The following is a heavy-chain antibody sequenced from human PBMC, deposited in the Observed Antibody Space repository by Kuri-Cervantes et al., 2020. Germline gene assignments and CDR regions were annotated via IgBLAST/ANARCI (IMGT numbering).Heavy chain of an antibody. CDR2: INHSGST. Sequence: GSLRLSCAVYGGSFSGYYWSWIRQPPGKGLEWIGEINHSGSTYYNPSLKSRVTISVETSKNQFSLNLSSVTAADTAVYYCARGNWLFDAFDIWGQGTMVTVSS. J-gene: IGHJ3*02. CDR1: GGSFSGYY. D-gene: IGHD3-9*01. V-gene: IGHV4-34*01. CDR3: ARGNWLFDAFDI.